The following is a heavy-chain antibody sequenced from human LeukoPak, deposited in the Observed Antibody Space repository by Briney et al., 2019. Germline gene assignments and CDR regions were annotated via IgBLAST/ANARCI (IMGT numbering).Heavy chain of an antibody. J-gene: IGHJ4*02. CDR3: ARLLDGSGLDY. Sequence: GASVKVSCKASGYTFTNYYMHWVRQAPGQGLEWMGILNPISDRTRDAQKFQSRVTMTRDTSTSTVYMELSSLRSEDTAVYYCARLLDGSGLDYWGQGTLVTVSS. CDR2: LNPISDRT. V-gene: IGHV1-46*01. D-gene: IGHD5-12*01. CDR1: GYTFTNYY.